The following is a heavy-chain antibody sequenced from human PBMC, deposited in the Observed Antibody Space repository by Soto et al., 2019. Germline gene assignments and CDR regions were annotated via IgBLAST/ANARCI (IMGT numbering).Heavy chain of an antibody. V-gene: IGHV4-34*01. CDR1: GGSFSGYY. CDR2: INHSGST. Sequence: SETLSLTCAVYGGSFSGYYWSWIRQPPGKGLEWIGEINHSGSTNYNPSLKSRVTISVDTSKNQFSLKLSSVTAADTAVYYCARAIHGGGAFDIWGQGTMV. J-gene: IGHJ3*02. D-gene: IGHD1-26*01. CDR3: ARAIHGGGAFDI.